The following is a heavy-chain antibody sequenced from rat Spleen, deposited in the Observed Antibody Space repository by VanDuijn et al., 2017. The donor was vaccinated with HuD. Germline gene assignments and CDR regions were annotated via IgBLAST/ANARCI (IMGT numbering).Heavy chain of an antibody. D-gene: IGHD1-4*01. Sequence: EVQLQESGPGLVKPSQSLSLTCSVTGYSITSNYWGWIRKFPGNKMEWMGYISYSGSTSYNPSLKSRISITRDTSKNQFFLQLNSVTTEDTATYYCASTSPGGVMDAWGQGASVTVSS. V-gene: IGHV3-1*01. CDR3: ASTSPGGVMDA. CDR2: ISYSGST. CDR1: GYSITSNY. J-gene: IGHJ4*01.